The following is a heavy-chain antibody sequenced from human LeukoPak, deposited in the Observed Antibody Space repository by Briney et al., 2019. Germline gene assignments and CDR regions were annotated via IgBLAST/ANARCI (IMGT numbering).Heavy chain of an antibody. D-gene: IGHD3-16*01. CDR3: ARDVGRSYDLDY. CDR1: GYTFTSYG. J-gene: IGHJ4*02. CDR2: ISAYNGNT. V-gene: IGHV1-18*01. Sequence: GASVKVSFKASGYTFTSYGISWVRQAPGQGLEWMGWISAYNGNTDYAQSLQGRVTMTIDTSTSTVYMELRSLRSDDTAVYYCARDVGRSYDLDYWGQGTLVTVSS.